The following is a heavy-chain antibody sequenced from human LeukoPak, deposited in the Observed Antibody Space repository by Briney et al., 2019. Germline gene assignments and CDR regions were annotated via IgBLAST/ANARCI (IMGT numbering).Heavy chain of an antibody. CDR2: INHSGST. V-gene: IGHV4-34*01. CDR3: ARRVAFDI. CDR1: GGSLSGFY. J-gene: IGHJ3*02. Sequence: SETLSLTCAVDGGSLSGFYWSWIRQPPGKGLEWIGEINHSGSTNDNPSLKSRVTISLDTSKNHFSLTLRSVTAADTAVYYCARRVAFDIWGQGTMVTVSS.